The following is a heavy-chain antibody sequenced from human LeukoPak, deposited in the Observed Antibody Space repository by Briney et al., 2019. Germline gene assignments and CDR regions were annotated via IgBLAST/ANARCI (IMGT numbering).Heavy chain of an antibody. CDR3: AKVGFSGYDLTYFDSGIDV. J-gene: IGHJ6*02. CDR2: ISHDGSIE. V-gene: IGHV3-30*18. D-gene: IGHD5-12*01. CDR1: GLPFSSFG. Sequence: GGSLRLSCAASGLPFSSFGMHWVRQAPGKGLEWVAVISHDGSIEYYADSVRGRLSISRDNSKNTLYLQMNSMRAEDTAVYHCAKVGFSGYDLTYFDSGIDVWGQGTTVVVSS.